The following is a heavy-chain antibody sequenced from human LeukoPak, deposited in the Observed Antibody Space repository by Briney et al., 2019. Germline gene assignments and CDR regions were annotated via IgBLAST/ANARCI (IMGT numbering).Heavy chain of an antibody. D-gene: IGHD3-10*02. CDR1: RFPFSSYS. CDR2: ISSSSSYI. J-gene: IGHJ6*04. Sequence: GGSLRLSCAASRFPFSSYSMNWVRQAPGKGLEWISYISSSSSYIYYADSVKGRFTISRDNAKNSLYLQMNSLRAEDTAVYYCAELGITMIGGVWGKGTTVTISS. V-gene: IGHV3-21*05. CDR3: AELGITMIGGV.